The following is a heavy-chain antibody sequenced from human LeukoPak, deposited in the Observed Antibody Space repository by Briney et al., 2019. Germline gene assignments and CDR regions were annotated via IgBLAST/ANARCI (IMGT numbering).Heavy chain of an antibody. J-gene: IGHJ4*02. D-gene: IGHD2-15*01. CDR2: INQESTET. V-gene: IGHV3-7*01. Sequence: GGSLRLSCAASGFRFTAFWMSWVRQAPGKGPEWVANINQESTETYYVDSVRGRFTISRDNAKNSLSLQMNSLRVEDAAVYYCAREVDRSFGYWGQGNLVTVSS. CDR3: AREVDRSFGY. CDR1: GFRFTAFW.